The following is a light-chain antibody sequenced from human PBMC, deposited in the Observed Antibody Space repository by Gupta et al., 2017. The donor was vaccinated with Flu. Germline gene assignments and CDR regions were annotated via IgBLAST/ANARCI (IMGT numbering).Light chain of an antibody. V-gene: IGLV2-11*01. CDR3: CSYAGSYTLV. CDR2: DVS. Sequence: QSALTQPRSVYGSPGPAVTISCTGTSSDVGGYNYVSWYQQHPGKAPKRRIYDVSKRPSGVPDRFSGSKSGNTESLTISGLQDEDEADYYCCSYAGSYTLVCGGGTKLT. CDR1: SSDVGGYNY. J-gene: IGLJ3*02.